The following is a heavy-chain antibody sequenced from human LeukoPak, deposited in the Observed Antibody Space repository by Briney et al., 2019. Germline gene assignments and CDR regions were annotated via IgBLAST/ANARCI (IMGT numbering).Heavy chain of an antibody. Sequence: GESLKISCKGSGYSFTSYWIGWVRQMPGKGLEWMGIFYPGDSDTRYSPSFQGQVTISADKSISTAYLQWSSLKASDTAMYYCARVYDSSGIDTEIYDYWGQGTLVTVSS. CDR3: ARVYDSSGIDTEIYDY. CDR1: GYSFTSYW. D-gene: IGHD3-22*01. V-gene: IGHV5-51*01. CDR2: FYPGDSDT. J-gene: IGHJ4*02.